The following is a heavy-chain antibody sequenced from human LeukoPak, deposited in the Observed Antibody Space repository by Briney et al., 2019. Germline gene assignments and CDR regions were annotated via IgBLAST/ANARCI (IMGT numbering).Heavy chain of an antibody. CDR1: GFTFRIYS. D-gene: IGHD3-10*01. CDR2: ISYDGINK. V-gene: IGHV3-30*04. J-gene: IGHJ4*02. CDR3: ASGMGFGELLGHLDY. Sequence: PGGSLRLSCTASGFTFRIYSMYWVRQAPGKGLEWVAVISYDGINKYSADSVKGRFTISRDNSKNMLSLQMNRLRAEDTAVYYCASGMGFGELLGHLDYWGQGTLVTVSS.